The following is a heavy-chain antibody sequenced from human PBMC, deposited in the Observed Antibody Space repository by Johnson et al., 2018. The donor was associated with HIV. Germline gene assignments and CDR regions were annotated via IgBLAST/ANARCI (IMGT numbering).Heavy chain of an antibody. CDR2: ISGTGGTT. J-gene: IGHJ3*01. Sequence: VQLVESGGGLIKPGGSLGLSCAASGFTFRSYAMSWVRQAPGRGLEWVSSISGTGGTTYYADSVKGRFTISRDNSKNMLFLQMNSLRAEDTAVYYCAKSQDRSAHDYDFDLWGQGTVVTVSS. CDR3: AKSQDRSAHDYDFDL. V-gene: IGHV3-23*04. D-gene: IGHD3-22*01. CDR1: GFTFRSYA.